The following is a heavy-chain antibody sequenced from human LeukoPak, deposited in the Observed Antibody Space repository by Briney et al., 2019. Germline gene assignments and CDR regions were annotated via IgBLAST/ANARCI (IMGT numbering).Heavy chain of an antibody. J-gene: IGHJ4*02. D-gene: IGHD1-26*01. V-gene: IGHV3-53*01. CDR2: IYSGGST. CDR1: GFTVSSNY. CDR3: ARVRPRVGAEYYFDY. Sequence: GGSLRLSCAASGFTVSSNYMSWVRQAPGKGLEWVSVIYSGGSTYYADSVKGRFTLPRDNPKTTLYLQMNSLRAEDTYVYYCARVRPRVGAEYYFDYWGQGTLVTVSS.